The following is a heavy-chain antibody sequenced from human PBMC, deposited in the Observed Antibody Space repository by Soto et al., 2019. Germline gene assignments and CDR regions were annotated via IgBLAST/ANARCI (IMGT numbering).Heavy chain of an antibody. CDR2: IIPIFGTA. CDR3: ARDVGWGITGTLAFDY. V-gene: IGHV1-69*13. D-gene: IGHD1-20*01. CDR1: GVTFSSYA. J-gene: IGHJ4*02. Sequence: SVKVSCKASGVTFSSYAISWVRQAPGQGLEWMGGIIPIFGTANYAQKFQGRVTITADESTSTAYMELSSLRSEDTAVYYCARDVGWGITGTLAFDYWGQGTLVTVSS.